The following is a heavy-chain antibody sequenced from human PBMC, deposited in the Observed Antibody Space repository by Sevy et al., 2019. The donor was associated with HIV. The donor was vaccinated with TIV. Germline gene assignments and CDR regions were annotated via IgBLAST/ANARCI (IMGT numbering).Heavy chain of an antibody. J-gene: IGHJ4*02. V-gene: IGHV4-39*01. CDR3: ARARATGVGNRGYFDY. CDR2: INYSGST. Sequence: SETLSHTCTVSGDSFNSNYYWDWIRQPPGKGLERIGSINYSGSTYYNPSLKSRVTMSVDTSKKQFSLNLSSVTAADTAVYYCARARATGVGNRGYFDYWGQGILVTVSS. CDR1: GDSFNSNYY. D-gene: IGHD1-1*01.